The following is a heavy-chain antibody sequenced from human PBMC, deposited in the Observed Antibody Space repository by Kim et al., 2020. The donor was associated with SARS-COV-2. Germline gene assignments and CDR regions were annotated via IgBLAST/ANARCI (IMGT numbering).Heavy chain of an antibody. CDR3: TPAGGY. V-gene: IGHV3-15*01. J-gene: IGHJ4*02. CDR1: GFTFSNAW. Sequence: GGSLRLSCAASGFTFSNAWMSWVRQAPGKGLEWVGRIKSKTDAGTTDYAAPVQGRFTISRDESTNTLYLQMNSLKTADTAVYYCTPAGGYWGQGTQVTVSS. D-gene: IGHD1-26*01. CDR2: IKSKTDAGTT.